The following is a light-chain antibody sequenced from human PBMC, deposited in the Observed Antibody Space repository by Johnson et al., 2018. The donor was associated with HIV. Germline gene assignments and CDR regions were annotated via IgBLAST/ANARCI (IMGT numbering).Light chain of an antibody. CDR1: TSNIGSNS. V-gene: IGLV1-51*01. J-gene: IGLJ1*01. Sequence: QSVLTQPPSVSAAPGQKVTISCSGNTSNIGSNSVSWYQHLPGIAPKLLVYDRNKRPSGIPDRFSGSKSGTSATLGITGLQTGDEADYYCGTWDSSLSAHFVFGTGTNITVL. CDR2: DRN. CDR3: GTWDSSLSAHFV.